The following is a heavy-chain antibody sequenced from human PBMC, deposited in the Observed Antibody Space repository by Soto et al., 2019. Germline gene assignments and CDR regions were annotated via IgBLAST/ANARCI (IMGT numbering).Heavy chain of an antibody. CDR1: GFTFSSYG. Sequence: GGSLRLSCVASGFTFSSYGMHWVRQAPGKGLERVAIISYDGSNTYYADSVKGRFTISRDNSKNTLYLQMNSLRAEDTSVYYCAKEGGLSGSYYISSSYYFDYWGQGTLGTVSS. V-gene: IGHV3-30*18. D-gene: IGHD1-26*01. J-gene: IGHJ4*02. CDR2: ISYDGSNT. CDR3: AKEGGLSGSYYISSSYYFDY.